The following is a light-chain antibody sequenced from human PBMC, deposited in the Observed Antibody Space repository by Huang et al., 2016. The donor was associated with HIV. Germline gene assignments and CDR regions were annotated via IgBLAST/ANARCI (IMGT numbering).Light chain of an antibody. V-gene: IGKV3-15*01. CDR1: RTVSTN. CDR2: GSS. CDR3: HQYNNWLLS. Sequence: IVMTQSPATLSVSPGERVTLSCRANRTVSTNLAWYQQRPGQPPMLLIYGSSTRAPGIPARFSGSGSGTDFSLTISSLQSEDFALYYCHQYNNWLLSFGGGTRVDI. J-gene: IGKJ4*01.